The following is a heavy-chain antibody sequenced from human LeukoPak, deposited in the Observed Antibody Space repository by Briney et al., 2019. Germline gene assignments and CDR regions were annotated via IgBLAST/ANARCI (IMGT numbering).Heavy chain of an antibody. CDR3: ARERKYDSNFDY. Sequence: PGGSLRLSCAASGFTFSSYWMHWVRRAPGKGLVWVSRIKSDGSSTSYADSVKGRFTISRDNAKNTLYLQMNSLRAEDTAVYYCARERKYDSNFDYWGQGTLVTVSS. CDR1: GFTFSSYW. J-gene: IGHJ4*02. CDR2: IKSDGSST. D-gene: IGHD1-1*01. V-gene: IGHV3-74*01.